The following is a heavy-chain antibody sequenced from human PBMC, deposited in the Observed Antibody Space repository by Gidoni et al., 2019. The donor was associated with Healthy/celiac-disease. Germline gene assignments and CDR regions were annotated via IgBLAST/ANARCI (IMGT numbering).Heavy chain of an antibody. J-gene: IGHJ4*02. V-gene: IGHV3-21*01. CDR1: GFTFSSYS. CDR3: ARGGYSYEGGYYFDY. D-gene: IGHD5-18*01. CDR2: ISSSSSYI. Sequence: EVQLVESGGGLVKPGGSLRLSCAASGFTFSSYSMNWVRQAPGKGLEWVSSISSSSSYIYYADSVKGRFTISRDNAKNSLYLQMNSLRAEDTAVYYCARGGYSYEGGYYFDYWGQGTLVTVSS.